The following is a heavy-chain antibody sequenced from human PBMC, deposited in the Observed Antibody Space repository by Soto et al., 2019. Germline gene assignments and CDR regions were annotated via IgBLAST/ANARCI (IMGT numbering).Heavy chain of an antibody. V-gene: IGHV3-30-3*01. CDR1: GFAVSSYS. CDR2: MSLDGNSR. CDR3: TRGQSVIANNDFEH. D-gene: IGHD2-21*01. J-gene: IGHJ4*02. Sequence: QVQLEESGGGVVQPGTSLRLSCAASGFAVSSYSVHWVRQAPGKGLEWVAAMSLDGNSRYFADSVKGRFTISRDTSKNTWSLQMNSLGPEDSAVYHCTRGQSVIANNDFEHWGQGTQVTVSS.